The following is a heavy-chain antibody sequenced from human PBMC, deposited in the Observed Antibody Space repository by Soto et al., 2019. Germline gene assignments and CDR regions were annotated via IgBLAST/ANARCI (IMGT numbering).Heavy chain of an antibody. Sequence: SLRLSCAASGFTFDDYAMHWIRQAPGKGLGWVSGISVNSGSIGYADSVKGRFTISRDNAKNSLYLQMNSLRAEDTALYYCVKDLNHNLVVVPAPIQSPYGMDVWGQGTTVTVSS. D-gene: IGHD2-2*01. CDR3: VKDLNHNLVVVPAPIQSPYGMDV. V-gene: IGHV3-9*01. CDR1: GFTFDDYA. J-gene: IGHJ6*02. CDR2: ISVNSGSI.